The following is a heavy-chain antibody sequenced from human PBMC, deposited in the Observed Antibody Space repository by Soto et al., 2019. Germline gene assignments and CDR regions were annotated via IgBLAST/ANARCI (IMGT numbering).Heavy chain of an antibody. CDR2: INPSGGRT. Sequence: ASVKVSCKASGYSCRDYDIHWLRQAPGQGLEWMGMINPSGGRTTYAQNFQGRVTMTRDTSTSTVYMEVTSLRSEDRAVYYCARGGYSNNYYGMDGWRQGTTGAASS. D-gene: IGHD4-4*01. V-gene: IGHV1-46*01. J-gene: IGHJ6*02. CDR1: GYSCRDYD. CDR3: ARGGYSNNYYGMDG.